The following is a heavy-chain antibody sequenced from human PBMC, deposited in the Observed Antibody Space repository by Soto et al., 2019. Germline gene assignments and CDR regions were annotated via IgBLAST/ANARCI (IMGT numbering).Heavy chain of an antibody. D-gene: IGHD2-21*02. CDR3: ARLAVTSSTHFDH. CDR2: IYPADSDI. CDR1: GYSFIAYW. Sequence: PGESLKISCKGSGYSFIAYWIGWVRQMHGKGLELMGIIYPADSDIRYSPSFQGQVTISADKSISTAYLQWSSLKASDTAIYYCARLAVTSSTHFDHWGQGTPVTVSS. V-gene: IGHV5-51*01. J-gene: IGHJ4*02.